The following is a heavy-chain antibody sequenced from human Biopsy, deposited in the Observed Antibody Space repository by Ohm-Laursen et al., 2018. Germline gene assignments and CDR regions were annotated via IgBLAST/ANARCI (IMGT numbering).Heavy chain of an antibody. J-gene: IGHJ5*01. V-gene: IGHV4-59*07. D-gene: IGHD3-3*01. CDR3: ARVRGGFLEWFDY. Sequence: SDTLSLTCPVSGESMGTYYWTWIRQPPGKGLEWIASIYYSGTTSKNPSLKSRVTISVDTSKRQFYLELSSVTAADTAIYYCARVRGGFLEWFDYWGQGTLITVSS. CDR2: IYYSGTT. CDR1: GESMGTYY.